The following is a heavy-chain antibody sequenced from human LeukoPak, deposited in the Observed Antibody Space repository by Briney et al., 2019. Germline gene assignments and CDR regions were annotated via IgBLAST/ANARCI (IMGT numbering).Heavy chain of an antibody. J-gene: IGHJ5*02. CDR3: ARYFCGGDCYSFWFDP. V-gene: IGHV4-4*07. Sequence: PSETLSLTCTASGGSISSYYWSWIRQPAGKGLEWIGRIYTSGSTNYNPSLKSRVTMSVDTSKNQFSLKLSSVTAADTAVYYCARYFCGGDCYSFWFDPWGQGTLVTVSS. CDR2: IYTSGST. D-gene: IGHD2-21*01. CDR1: GGSISSYY.